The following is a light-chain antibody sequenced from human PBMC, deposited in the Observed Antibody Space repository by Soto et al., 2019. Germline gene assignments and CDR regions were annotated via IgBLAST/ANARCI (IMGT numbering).Light chain of an antibody. J-gene: IGKJ4*01. V-gene: IGKV1-5*01. CDR1: QTISNW. Sequence: DIQMTQSPSTLSASVGDRVTITCRASQTISNWLAWYQQKPGNAPKVLIFDASTLDGGVPSRFSGRQSGTDFTLTISSLQPSDFATYYCQQYNTYPRTFGGGTTGDIK. CDR3: QQYNTYPRT. CDR2: DAS.